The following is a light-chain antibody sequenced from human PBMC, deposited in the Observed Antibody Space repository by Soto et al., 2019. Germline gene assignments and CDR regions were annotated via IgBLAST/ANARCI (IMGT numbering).Light chain of an antibody. Sequence: QSALTQPASLSGSPGQSSTISCTGTSSDIGAYNYVSWFQQHPGKAPKLMISEVNNRPSGVSNRFSGSKSGNTAYLTISGRQVEDEAEYFCCSFATTSTHVFGTGTKLTVL. CDR2: EVN. J-gene: IGLJ1*01. CDR3: CSFATTSTHV. V-gene: IGLV2-14*01. CDR1: SSDIGAYNY.